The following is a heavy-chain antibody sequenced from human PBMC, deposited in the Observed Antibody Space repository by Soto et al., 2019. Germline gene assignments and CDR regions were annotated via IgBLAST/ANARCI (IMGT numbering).Heavy chain of an antibody. J-gene: IGHJ4*02. CDR2: IYYSGST. V-gene: IGHV4-31*03. CDR1: GGSISSGGYY. Sequence: SETLSLTCTVSGGSISSGGYYWSWIRQHPGKGREWIGYIYYSGSTYYNPSLKGRVTISVDTSKNQFSLKLSSVTAADTAVYYCARIPVHGDLTHFDYWGQGTLVTVSS. D-gene: IGHD2-21*02. CDR3: ARIPVHGDLTHFDY.